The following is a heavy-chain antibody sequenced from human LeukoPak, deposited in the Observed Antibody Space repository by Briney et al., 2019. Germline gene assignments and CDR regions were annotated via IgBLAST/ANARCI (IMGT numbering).Heavy chain of an antibody. V-gene: IGHV4-38-2*02. J-gene: IGHJ6*03. CDR3: ARGSIAVGYYYYYYYMDV. CDR2: IYYSGST. Sequence: SETLSLTCTVSGGSISNGYYWGWIRQPPGKGLESIGIIYYSGSTYYNPSLQSRFTISVDTSNNQFSLKLSSVTAADTAVYYCARGSIAVGYYYYYYYMDVWGKGTTVTVSS. CDR1: GGSISNGYY. D-gene: IGHD6-19*01.